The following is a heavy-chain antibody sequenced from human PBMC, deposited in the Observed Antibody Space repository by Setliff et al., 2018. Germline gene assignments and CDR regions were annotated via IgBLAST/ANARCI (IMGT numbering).Heavy chain of an antibody. CDR3: AKSRYGDYTSGAFDI. J-gene: IGHJ3*02. Sequence: PGGSLRLSCAASGFTFSSYRMHWVRQAPGKGLEWVAVIWDDGGNKYHADSVKGRFTISRDNSKNTLYLQMNSLRPEDTAVYYCAKSRYGDYTSGAFDIWGQGTMVTVSS. CDR2: IWDDGGNK. V-gene: IGHV3-33*08. D-gene: IGHD4-17*01. CDR1: GFTFSSYR.